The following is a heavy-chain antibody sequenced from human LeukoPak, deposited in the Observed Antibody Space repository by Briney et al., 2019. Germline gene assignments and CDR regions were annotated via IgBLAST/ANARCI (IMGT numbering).Heavy chain of an antibody. J-gene: IGHJ4*02. V-gene: IGHV3-30*18. CDR1: GFTFSSYG. Sequence: SGGSLRLSCAASGFTFSSYGMHWVRQAPGKGLEWVAVISYDGSNKYYADSVKGRFTISRDNSKNTLYLQMNSLRAEDTAVYYCAKDDGSGTPDYWGQGTLVTVSS. CDR2: ISYDGSNK. D-gene: IGHD1-1*01. CDR3: AKDDGSGTPDY.